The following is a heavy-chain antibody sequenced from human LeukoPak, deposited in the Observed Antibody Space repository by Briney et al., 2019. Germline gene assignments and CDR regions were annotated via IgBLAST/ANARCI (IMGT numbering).Heavy chain of an antibody. J-gene: IGHJ4*02. CDR3: AKPPEVGATVGYFDY. CDR1: GFTFSSYG. D-gene: IGHD1-26*01. V-gene: IGHV3-30*18. Sequence: TGGSLTLSCAASGFTFSSYGMHWVRQAPGKGLELVALISFDGSNQYYADSVKGRFTISRDNSKNTLYLQMNSLRAEDTAVYYCAKPPEVGATVGYFDYWGQGTLVTVSS. CDR2: ISFDGSNQ.